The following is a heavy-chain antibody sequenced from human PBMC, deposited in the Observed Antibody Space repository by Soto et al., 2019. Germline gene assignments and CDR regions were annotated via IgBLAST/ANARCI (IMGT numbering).Heavy chain of an antibody. CDR2: ISSSSSTI. D-gene: IGHD3-16*02. J-gene: IGHJ5*02. V-gene: IGHV3-48*02. CDR1: GFTFSSYS. CDR3: ARGEGDYVWGSYRTYNWFDP. Sequence: EVQLVESGGGLEQPGGSLRLSCAASGFTFSSYSMNWVRQAPGKGLEWVSYISSSSSTIYYADSVKGRFTISRDNAKNSLYLQMNSLRDEDTAVYYCARGEGDYVWGSYRTYNWFDPWGQGTLVTVSS.